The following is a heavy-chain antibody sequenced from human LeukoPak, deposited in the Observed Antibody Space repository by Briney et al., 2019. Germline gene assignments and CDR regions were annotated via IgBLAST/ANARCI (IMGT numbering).Heavy chain of an antibody. J-gene: IGHJ6*03. CDR2: INPNSGGT. D-gene: IGHD6-13*01. Sequence: ASVKVSCKASGYTFTGYYMHWVRQAPGQGLEWMGWINPNSGGTNYAQKFQGRVTMTRDTSISTAYMELSRLRSDDTAVYYCARDGVSSWYRPYYYMDVWGKGTTVTVSS. CDR3: ARDGVSSWYRPYYYMDV. CDR1: GYTFTGYY. V-gene: IGHV1-2*02.